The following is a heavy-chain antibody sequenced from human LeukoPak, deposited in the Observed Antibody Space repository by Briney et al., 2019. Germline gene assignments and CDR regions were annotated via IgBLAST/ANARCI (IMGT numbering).Heavy chain of an antibody. CDR2: FNGGGST. Sequence: GGPLSLSWAASGLTVSGNSRSWFGKAPGKGLEWVSVFNGGGSTYYADSVKGRFTISRDNSKNTLYLQMNSLRAEDTAVYYCARVVVVKFLFWDYMDVWGKGTTVTVSS. CDR3: ARVVVVKFLFWDYMDV. J-gene: IGHJ6*03. D-gene: IGHD3-22*01. CDR1: GLTVSGNS. V-gene: IGHV3-53*01.